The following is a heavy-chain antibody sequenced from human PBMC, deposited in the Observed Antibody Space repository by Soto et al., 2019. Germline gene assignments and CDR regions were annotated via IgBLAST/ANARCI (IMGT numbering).Heavy chain of an antibody. V-gene: IGHV1-18*01. J-gene: IGHJ5*02. D-gene: IGHD3-10*01. CDR2: ISAYNGNT. CDR3: ARGINGLVRGDGAFDP. Sequence: QVQLVQSGAEVKKPGASVKVSCKASGYTFTSYGISWVRQAPGQGREWMGWISAYNGNTNYAQKLQGRVTMTTDTSTSTAYMELRGLRSDDTAVYYCARGINGLVRGDGAFDPWGQGTLVTVSS. CDR1: GYTFTSYG.